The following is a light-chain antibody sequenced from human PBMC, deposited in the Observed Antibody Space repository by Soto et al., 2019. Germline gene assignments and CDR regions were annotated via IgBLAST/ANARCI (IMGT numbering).Light chain of an antibody. CDR3: QQLNSYPRT. V-gene: IGKV1-9*01. CDR2: AAS. Sequence: IQLTQSPSSLSASVGDRVTITCRASQGISSYLAWYQQKPGKAPKLLIYAASTLQSWVPSRFSGSGSGTDFTLTISSLQPEYFATYYCQQLNSYPRTFGQGTKLEIK. J-gene: IGKJ2*01. CDR1: QGISSY.